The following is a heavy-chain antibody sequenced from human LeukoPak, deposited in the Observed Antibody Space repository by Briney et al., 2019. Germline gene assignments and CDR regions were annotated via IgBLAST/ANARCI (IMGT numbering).Heavy chain of an antibody. Sequence: SETLSLTCTVSGGSISSSSYYWGWIRQPPGKGLEWIGSNSGSTYYNPSLKSRVTISVDTSKNQFSLKLSSVTAADTAVYYCARGDYKEPSYYYYYMDVWGKGTTVTVSS. CDR2: NSGST. D-gene: IGHD4-11*01. CDR3: ARGDYKEPSYYYYYMDV. CDR1: GGSISSSSYY. J-gene: IGHJ6*03. V-gene: IGHV4-39*07.